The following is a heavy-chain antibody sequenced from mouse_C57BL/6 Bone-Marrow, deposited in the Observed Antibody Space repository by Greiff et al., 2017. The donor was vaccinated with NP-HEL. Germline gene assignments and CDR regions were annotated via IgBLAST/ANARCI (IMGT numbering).Heavy chain of an antibody. CDR3: ERVSPIVKWIDY. Sequence: QVQLQQPGAELVRPGTSVKLSCKASGYTFTSYWMHWVKQRPGQGLEWIGVIDPSDSYTNYNQKFKGKATLTVDTSSSTAYMQLSSLTSEDSAVSCYERVSPIVKWIDYWGQGTLVTVSA. J-gene: IGHJ3*01. CDR2: IDPSDSYT. V-gene: IGHV1-59*01. CDR1: GYTFTSYW. D-gene: IGHD6-2*01.